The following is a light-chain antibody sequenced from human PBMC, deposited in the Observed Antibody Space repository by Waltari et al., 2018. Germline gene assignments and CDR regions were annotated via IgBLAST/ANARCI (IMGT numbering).Light chain of an antibody. CDR3: QQYYDTPALT. V-gene: IGKV4-1*01. Sequence: DIVMTHSPDSLAVSLGERATINCKSSQRVLYNSNRKNYLAWYQQKPGQPPKLLIYWASTRESGVPDRFSGSGSGTDFTLTISSLQAEDVAVYYCQQYYDTPALTFGGGTKVEIK. J-gene: IGKJ4*01. CDR1: QRVLYNSNRKNY. CDR2: WAS.